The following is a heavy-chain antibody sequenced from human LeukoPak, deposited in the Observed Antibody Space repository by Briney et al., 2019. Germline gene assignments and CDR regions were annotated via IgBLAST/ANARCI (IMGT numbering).Heavy chain of an antibody. CDR2: IYYSGST. Sequence: SETLSLTCTVSGGSISSYYWSWIRQPPGKGLEWIGYIYYSGSTNYNPSLESRVTISVDTSKNQFSLKLSSVTAADTAVYYCARDRWELLGGFDYWGQGTLVTVSS. D-gene: IGHD1-26*01. CDR1: GGSISSYY. CDR3: ARDRWELLGGFDY. V-gene: IGHV4-59*01. J-gene: IGHJ4*02.